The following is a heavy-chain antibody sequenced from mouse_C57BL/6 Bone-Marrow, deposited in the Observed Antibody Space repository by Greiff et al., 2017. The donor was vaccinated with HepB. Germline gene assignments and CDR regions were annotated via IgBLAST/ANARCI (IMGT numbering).Heavy chain of an antibody. D-gene: IGHD2-3*01. CDR2: ISYDGSN. CDR3: ARGNGYYPFAY. J-gene: IGHJ3*01. V-gene: IGHV3-6*01. Sequence: ESGPGLVKPSQSLSLTCSVTGYSITSGYYWNWIRQFPGNKLEWMGYISYDGSNNYNPSLKNRISITRDTSKNQFFLKLNSVTTEDTATYYCARGNGYYPFAYWGQGTLVTVSA. CDR1: GYSITSGYY.